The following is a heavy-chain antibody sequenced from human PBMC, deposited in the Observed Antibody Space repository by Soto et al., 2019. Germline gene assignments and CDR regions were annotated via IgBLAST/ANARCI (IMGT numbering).Heavy chain of an antibody. Sequence: QVQLVQSGAEVKKPGSSVKVSCKASGGTFSDYAISWVRQAPGHGLEWMGGLIPVFGSTHYAQSFQGRLTITANPSSTAAYMELSSLRSDDTAVYYCARSIGSPSFYFDFWGPGTQVTVSS. J-gene: IGHJ4*02. V-gene: IGHV1-69*01. CDR3: ARSIGSPSFYFDF. D-gene: IGHD6-6*01. CDR1: GGTFSDYA. CDR2: LIPVFGST.